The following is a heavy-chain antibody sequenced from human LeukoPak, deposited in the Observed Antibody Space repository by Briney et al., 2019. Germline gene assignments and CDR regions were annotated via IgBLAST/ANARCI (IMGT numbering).Heavy chain of an antibody. Sequence: PSETLSLTCAVYGGSFSGYYWSWIRQPPGKGLEWIGYIYYSGSTYYNPSLKSRVTISVDTSKNQFSLKLSSVTAADTAVYYCAAFRGYDFAYYFDYWGQGTLVTVSS. D-gene: IGHD5-12*01. CDR1: GGSFSGYY. CDR3: AAFRGYDFAYYFDY. CDR2: IYYSGST. V-gene: IGHV4-59*06. J-gene: IGHJ4*02.